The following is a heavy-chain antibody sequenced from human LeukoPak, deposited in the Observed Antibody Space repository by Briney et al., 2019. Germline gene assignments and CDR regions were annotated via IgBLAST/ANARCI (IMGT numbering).Heavy chain of an antibody. Sequence: SETLSLTCTVSGGSISSYYWSWIRQPPGKGLEWIGYIYYSGSTNYNPSLKSRVTISVDTSKNQFSLKLSSVTAADTAVYYCARVPLSLDGGRGWFDPWGQGTLVTVSS. V-gene: IGHV4-59*01. J-gene: IGHJ5*02. CDR2: IYYSGST. CDR1: GGSISSYY. CDR3: ARVPLSLDGGRGWFDP. D-gene: IGHD3-16*01.